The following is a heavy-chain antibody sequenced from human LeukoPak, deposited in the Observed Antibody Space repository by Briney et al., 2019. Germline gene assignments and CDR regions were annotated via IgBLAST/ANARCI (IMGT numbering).Heavy chain of an antibody. V-gene: IGHV3-23*01. J-gene: IGHJ4*02. CDR1: GFTFINYA. Sequence: GGSLRLSCAASGFTFINYAMSWVRQAPGKGLEWVSGTGASGVTTHYADSVRGRFTISRDNSKNTLYLQMNSLRAEDTAVYYCAKRPDTYYYDSSGYPLLYYLDYWGQGTLVTVSS. CDR2: TGASGVTT. CDR3: AKRPDTYYYDSSGYPLLYYLDY. D-gene: IGHD3-22*01.